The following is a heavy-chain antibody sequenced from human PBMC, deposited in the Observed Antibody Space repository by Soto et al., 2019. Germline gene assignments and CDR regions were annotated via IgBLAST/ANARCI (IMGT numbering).Heavy chain of an antibody. Sequence: GESLKISCKGSGYSFTSYWIGWVRQMPGKGLEWMGIIYPGDSDTRYSPSFQGQVTISADKSISTAYLQWSSLKASDTAMYYCARSQGPAQLRFLEWLFAPGFDYWGQGTLVTVSS. CDR3: ARSQGPAQLRFLEWLFAPGFDY. D-gene: IGHD3-3*01. CDR2: IYPGDSDT. J-gene: IGHJ4*02. CDR1: GYSFTSYW. V-gene: IGHV5-51*01.